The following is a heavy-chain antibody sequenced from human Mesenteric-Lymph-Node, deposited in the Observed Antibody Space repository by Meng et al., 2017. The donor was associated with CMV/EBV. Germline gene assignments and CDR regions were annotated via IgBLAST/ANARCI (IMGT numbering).Heavy chain of an antibody. D-gene: IGHD5-12*01. V-gene: IGHV4-39*07. CDR2: VHFDGST. CDR3: ASRWLRQAPVS. Sequence: SETLSLTCTVSGGSLNSGDYYWGWIRQPPGKGLEWIGSVHFDGSTYYSPSLKSRVTISADTSKNQFSLNLMSVTAADAGVYYCASRWLRQAPVSWGQGTLVTVSS. CDR1: GGSLNSGDYY. J-gene: IGHJ4*02.